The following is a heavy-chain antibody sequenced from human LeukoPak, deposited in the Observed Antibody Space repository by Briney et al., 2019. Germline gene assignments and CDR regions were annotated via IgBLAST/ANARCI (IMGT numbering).Heavy chain of an antibody. V-gene: IGHV3-49*04. J-gene: IGHJ4*02. CDR3: TRPYYDYLTGYYSDY. CDR1: GFTFSNYP. Sequence: GGSLRLSCTTSGFTFSNYPMSWVRQAPGKGLEWLALLGSTAYGGTTKYAASVKGRFTISRDDSKSIAYLQMNSLKTKDTAVYYCTRPYYDYLTGYYSDYWGQGTLVTVSS. D-gene: IGHD3-9*01. CDR2: LGSTAYGGTT.